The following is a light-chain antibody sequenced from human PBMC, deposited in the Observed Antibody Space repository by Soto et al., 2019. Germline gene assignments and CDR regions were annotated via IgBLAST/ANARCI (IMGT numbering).Light chain of an antibody. V-gene: IGKV1-5*03. CDR1: QSISSW. CDR2: KAS. Sequence: EIQMTHSTSSLCASVGDRVTITCRATQSISSWLAWYQQKPGKAPKLLIYKASSLESGVPSRFSGSGSGTDITLTISSLQPEDFATYYCQQANSFPYTFGQGTRLEIK. J-gene: IGKJ5*01. CDR3: QQANSFPYT.